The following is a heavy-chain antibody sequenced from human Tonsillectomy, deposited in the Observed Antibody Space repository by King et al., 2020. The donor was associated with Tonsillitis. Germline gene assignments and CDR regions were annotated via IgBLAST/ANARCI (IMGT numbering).Heavy chain of an antibody. J-gene: IGHJ4*02. Sequence: VQLVESGGGLVQPGRSLRLSCAASGFTFDDYAMHWVRQAPGKGLEWVFGISWNRGSIGYADSVKGRFTISRDNAKNSLYLQMNSLRPEDAAFYYCAKDKYYDSRGYFDFWGQGTLVTVSS. CDR1: GFTFDDYA. CDR3: AKDKYYDSRGYFDF. V-gene: IGHV3-9*01. CDR2: ISWNRGSI. D-gene: IGHD3-22*01.